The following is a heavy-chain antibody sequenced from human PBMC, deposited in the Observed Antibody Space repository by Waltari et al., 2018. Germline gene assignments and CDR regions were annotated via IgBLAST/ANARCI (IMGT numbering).Heavy chain of an antibody. J-gene: IGHJ1*01. CDR3: GRIAFGDDGGYFQY. V-gene: IGHV4-39*01. CDR1: GGSITTNNN. Sequence: QLQLQESGPGLVRPSETLSLTCTGSGGSITTNNNWAWIRQPPGKGLEWMGNMQYRGSTFYNPSLMSRVTISLDTSKNQFSLTLTSVDAADTAVYFCGRIAFGDDGGYFQYWGQGTLVTVSS. CDR2: MQYRGST. D-gene: IGHD4-17*01.